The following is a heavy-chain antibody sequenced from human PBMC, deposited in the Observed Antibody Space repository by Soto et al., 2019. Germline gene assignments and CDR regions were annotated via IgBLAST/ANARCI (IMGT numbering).Heavy chain of an antibody. Sequence: QVQLVQSGAEVNKPGASVKVSCKASGYTFTTHGISWVRQAPGQGLEWMGWVSGDNGHTNYAQSLQGRVTMTTDTSTNTAYMELRSLRSDDTAVYYCARDLGYCRSGTCYREWFDPWGQGTLVTVSS. J-gene: IGHJ5*02. CDR2: VSGDNGHT. V-gene: IGHV1-18*01. D-gene: IGHD2-15*01. CDR1: GYTFTTHG. CDR3: ARDLGYCRSGTCYREWFDP.